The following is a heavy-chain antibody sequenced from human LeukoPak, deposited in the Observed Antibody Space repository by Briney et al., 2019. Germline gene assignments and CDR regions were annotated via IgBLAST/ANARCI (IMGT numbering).Heavy chain of an antibody. J-gene: IGHJ3*02. CDR1: GYSIGSGHY. Sequence: PSETLSLTCAVSGYSIGSGHYWGWIRQPPGKGLEWIGSLYHSGSTYYNPSLESRVTISVDKSKYQFSLRLTSVTAADTAIYYCARTVTVTPNDAFDIWGQGTMVTVSS. CDR2: LYHSGST. D-gene: IGHD4-17*01. V-gene: IGHV4-38-2*01. CDR3: ARTVTVTPNDAFDI.